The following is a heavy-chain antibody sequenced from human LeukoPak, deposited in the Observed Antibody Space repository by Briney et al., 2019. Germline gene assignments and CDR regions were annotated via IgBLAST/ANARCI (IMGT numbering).Heavy chain of an antibody. V-gene: IGHV4-59*08. D-gene: IGHD4-23*01. CDR3: ARHLPTYYGGNSPVDY. J-gene: IGHJ4*02. Sequence: SETLSLTCTVSGGSISSYYWGWIRQPPGKGLEWIGYISYSGCTNYNPSLQSRVTVSVDPSKNQFSLKVSSGTAADPAVYYCARHLPTYYGGNSPVDYWGQGTLVTVSS. CDR2: ISYSGCT. CDR1: GGSISSYY.